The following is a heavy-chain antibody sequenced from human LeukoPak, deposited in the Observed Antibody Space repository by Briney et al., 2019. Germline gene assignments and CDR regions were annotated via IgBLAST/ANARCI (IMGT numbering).Heavy chain of an antibody. CDR1: GFTFSDYY. CDR3: AKGISMGRYYFDY. V-gene: IGHV3-23*01. D-gene: IGHD2/OR15-2a*01. CDR2: ISGSGGST. J-gene: IGHJ4*02. Sequence: GGSLRLSCAASGFTFSDYYMSWVRQAPGKGLKWVSAISGSGGSTYYADSVKGRFTISRDNSKNTLYLQMNSLRAEDTAVYYCAKGISMGRYYFDYWGQGTLVTVSS.